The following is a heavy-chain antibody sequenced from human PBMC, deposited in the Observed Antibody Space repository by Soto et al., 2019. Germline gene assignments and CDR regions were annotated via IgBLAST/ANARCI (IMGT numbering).Heavy chain of an antibody. CDR1: GYTLTELS. CDR3: ATGYDFWSGYQSSFDY. Sequence: GASVKVSCKVSGYTLTELSMHWVRQAPGKGLEWMGGFDPEDGETIYAQKFQGRVTMTEDTSTDTAYVELSSLRSEDTAVYYCATGYDFWSGYQSSFDYWGQGTLVTVSS. V-gene: IGHV1-24*01. D-gene: IGHD3-3*01. J-gene: IGHJ4*02. CDR2: FDPEDGET.